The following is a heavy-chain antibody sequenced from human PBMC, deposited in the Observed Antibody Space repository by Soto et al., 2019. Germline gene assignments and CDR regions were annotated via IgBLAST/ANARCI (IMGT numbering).Heavy chain of an antibody. Sequence: EVQLVESGGGLVKPGGSLRLSCAASGFTFSSYSMNWVRQAPGKWLEWVSSISSSSSYIYYADSVKGRFTISRDNAKNSLDLQMNSLRAEDTAVYYCASLGELSLYVDYWGQGTLVTVSS. J-gene: IGHJ4*02. V-gene: IGHV3-21*01. D-gene: IGHD3-16*02. CDR2: ISSSSSYI. CDR3: ASLGELSLYVDY. CDR1: GFTFSSYS.